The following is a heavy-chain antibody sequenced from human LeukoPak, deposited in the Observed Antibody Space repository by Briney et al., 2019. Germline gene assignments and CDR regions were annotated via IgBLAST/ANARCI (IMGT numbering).Heavy chain of an antibody. V-gene: IGHV1-8*01. J-gene: IGHJ4*02. Sequence: GASVKVSCKASGYTFTSHDINWVRQATGQGLEWMGWMNPNSGNSGYAQKFQGRVTMTRDTSINTAYMELSSLRSEDTAVYYCEREPRRFGDWGQGTVVTVSS. D-gene: IGHD3-10*01. CDR2: MNPNSGNS. CDR1: GYTFTSHD. CDR3: EREPRRFGD.